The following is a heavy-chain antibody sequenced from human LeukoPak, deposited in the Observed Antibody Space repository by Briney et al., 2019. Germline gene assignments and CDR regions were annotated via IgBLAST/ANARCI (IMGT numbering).Heavy chain of an antibody. J-gene: IGHJ5*02. CDR2: MNPNSGNT. CDR1: GYTFTSYD. D-gene: IGHD5-12*01. Sequence: ASVKVSCKASGYTFTSYDINWVRQATGQGLEWMGWMNPNSGNTGYAQKSQGRVTMTRNTSISTAYMELSSLRSEDTAVYYCAREAAAIVATKGAFNWFDPWGQGTLVTVSS. CDR3: AREAAAIVATKGAFNWFDP. V-gene: IGHV1-8*01.